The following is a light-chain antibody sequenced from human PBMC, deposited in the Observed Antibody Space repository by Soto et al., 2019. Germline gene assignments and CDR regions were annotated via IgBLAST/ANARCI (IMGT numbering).Light chain of an antibody. J-gene: IGKJ2*01. Sequence: EIVLTQSPGTLSLSPGERATLSCRASQSLSSSYLAWYQQKPGQPPRLLIYGASSRPTGIPDRFSGSGSGTDFALTISRLEPEDFAVYYCQQYGSSYTFGQGTKLEIK. CDR2: GAS. CDR1: QSLSSSY. V-gene: IGKV3-20*01. CDR3: QQYGSSYT.